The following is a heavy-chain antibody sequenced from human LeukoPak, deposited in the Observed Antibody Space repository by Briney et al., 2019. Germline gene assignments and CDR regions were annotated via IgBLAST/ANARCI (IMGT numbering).Heavy chain of an antibody. CDR3: ARVQHSDWFDP. V-gene: IGHV4-30-2*01. CDR1: GGSISSGGYS. Sequence: PSETQSLTCAVSGGSISSGGYSWSWIRQPPGKGLEWIGYIYHSGSTYYNPSLKSRVTISVDRSKNQFSLKLSSVTAADTAVYYCARVQHSDWFDPWGQGTLVTVSS. J-gene: IGHJ5*02. D-gene: IGHD1-26*01. CDR2: IYHSGST.